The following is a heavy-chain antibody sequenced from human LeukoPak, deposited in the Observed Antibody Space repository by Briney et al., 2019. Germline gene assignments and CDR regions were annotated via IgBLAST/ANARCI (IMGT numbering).Heavy chain of an antibody. J-gene: IGHJ4*02. Sequence: ASVKVSCKTSGYTFRSYAISWVRQAPGQGLERMGWINVYNGYTNYARNFQGGVTMTTDTSTSTAYMEVRSLRSDDTAVYYCARVECSSTTCYDDYWGQGTLVIVSS. CDR2: INVYNGYT. CDR1: GYTFRSYA. V-gene: IGHV1-18*01. CDR3: ARVECSSTTCYDDY. D-gene: IGHD2-2*01.